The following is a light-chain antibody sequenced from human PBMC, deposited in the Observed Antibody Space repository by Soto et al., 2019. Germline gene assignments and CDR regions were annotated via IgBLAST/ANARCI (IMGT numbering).Light chain of an antibody. Sequence: EIVLTQSPATLSLSPGARATLSCRASQSVSRYLAWYQQKPGQAPRPLIYDTSYRATGIPARFSGSGSGTEFTLTISSLEPEDFAVYYCQQRSNWITFGQGTRLEIK. CDR1: QSVSRY. CDR2: DTS. V-gene: IGKV3-11*01. CDR3: QQRSNWIT. J-gene: IGKJ5*01.